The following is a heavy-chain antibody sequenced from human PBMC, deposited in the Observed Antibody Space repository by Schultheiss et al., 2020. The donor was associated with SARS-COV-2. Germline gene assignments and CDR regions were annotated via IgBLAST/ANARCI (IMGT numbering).Heavy chain of an antibody. CDR2: IYYSGST. V-gene: IGHV4-61*08. D-gene: IGHD3-16*01. J-gene: IGHJ4*02. Sequence: SETLSLTCTVSGGSISSGGYYWSWIRQHPGKGLEWIGYIYYSGSTNYNPSLKSRVTISVDTSKNQFSLKLSSVTAADTAVYYCARHDSPYYFDYWGQGTLVTVSS. CDR1: GGSISSGGYY. CDR3: ARHDSPYYFDY.